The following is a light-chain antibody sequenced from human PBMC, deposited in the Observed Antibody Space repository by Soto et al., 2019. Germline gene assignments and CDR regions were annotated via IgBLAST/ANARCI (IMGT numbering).Light chain of an antibody. J-gene: IGKJ1*01. CDR3: QQYNNWPPLT. Sequence: EIVLTQSPGTLSLSPGERATLSCRASRSVSSSYLAWYQQKPGQAPRLLIYGASSRATGIPDRFSGSGSGTDFTLTISSLQSEDFAVYYCQQYNNWPPLTFGQGTKVDIK. V-gene: IGKV3-20*01. CDR1: RSVSSSY. CDR2: GAS.